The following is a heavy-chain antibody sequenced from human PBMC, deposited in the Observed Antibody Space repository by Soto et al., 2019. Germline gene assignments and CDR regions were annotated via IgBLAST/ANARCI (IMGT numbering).Heavy chain of an antibody. J-gene: IGHJ1*01. CDR2: ISGSGGST. D-gene: IGHD6-19*01. CDR1: GFTFSSYA. V-gene: IGHV3-23*01. Sequence: EVQLLESGGGLVQPGGSLRLSCAASGFTFSSYASSWVRQAPGNGLEWVSAISGSGGSTYYADSVKGRFTISRDNSKNTLYLQMNILRAEDTAVYYCAKGRGSGWLYFQHWGQGTLVTVSS. CDR3: AKGRGSGWLYFQH.